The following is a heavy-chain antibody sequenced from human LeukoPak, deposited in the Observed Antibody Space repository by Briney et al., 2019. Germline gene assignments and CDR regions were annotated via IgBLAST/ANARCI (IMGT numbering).Heavy chain of an antibody. Sequence: GGTLRLSCSASGFTFTTCGLSWVRQAPGKGLEWVSAISGSGGATYYAGSVKGRFTISRDNSKNTLYLQMNSLGAEDTAVYYCAKDTYYDSSGSLDYWGQGTLVTVSS. CDR2: ISGSGGAT. V-gene: IGHV3-23*01. D-gene: IGHD3-22*01. J-gene: IGHJ4*02. CDR1: GFTFTTCG. CDR3: AKDTYYDSSGSLDY.